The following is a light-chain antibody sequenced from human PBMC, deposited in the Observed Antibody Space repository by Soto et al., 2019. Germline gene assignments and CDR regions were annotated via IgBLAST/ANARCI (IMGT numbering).Light chain of an antibody. CDR2: AAS. Sequence: DIPMTQSPSSLSASVGDRVTITCRASQSISSYLNWYQQKPGKAPKLLIYAASILQSGVPSRFSGSGSGTDSTHTTISHHPKVFETYYGQQVYGPPPCFGKGPKLEIK. CDR3: QQVYGPPPC. J-gene: IGKJ2*03. CDR1: QSISSY. V-gene: IGKV1-39*01.